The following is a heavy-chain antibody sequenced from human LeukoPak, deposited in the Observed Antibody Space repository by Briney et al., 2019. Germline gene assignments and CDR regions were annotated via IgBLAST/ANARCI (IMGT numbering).Heavy chain of an antibody. V-gene: IGHV4-31*03. Sequence: PSETLSLTCTVSGGSISSGGYYWSWIRQHPGKGLEWIGYIYYSGSTYYNPSLKSRVTISVDTSKNQFSLKLSSVTAADTAVYYCARGIAAAALLDYWGQGTLVTVSS. J-gene: IGHJ4*02. CDR1: GGSISSGGYY. CDR3: ARGIAAAALLDY. D-gene: IGHD6-13*01. CDR2: IYYSGST.